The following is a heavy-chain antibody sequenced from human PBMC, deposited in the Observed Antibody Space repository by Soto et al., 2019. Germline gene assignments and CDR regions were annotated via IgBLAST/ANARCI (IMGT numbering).Heavy chain of an antibody. CDR3: ARKRAYCSGGSCWYYYMDV. Sequence: SETLSLTCTVSGGSISSYYWSWIRQPPGKGLEWIGYIYYSGSTNYNPSLKSRVTISVDTSKNQFSLKPSSVTAADTAVYYCARKRAYCSGGSCWYYYMDVWGKGTTVTVSS. CDR1: GGSISSYY. J-gene: IGHJ6*03. D-gene: IGHD2-15*01. V-gene: IGHV4-59*01. CDR2: IYYSGST.